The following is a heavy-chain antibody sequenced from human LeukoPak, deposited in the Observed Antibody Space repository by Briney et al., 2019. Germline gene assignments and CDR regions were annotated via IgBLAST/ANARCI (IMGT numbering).Heavy chain of an antibody. CDR2: IYTSGST. CDR1: GGSVNSQY. V-gene: IGHV4-4*07. CDR3: ARTVIAAYFDY. Sequence: NSSETLSLTCTVSGGSVNSQYWSWIRQPAGKGLEWIGRIYTSGSTNYNPSLKSRVTMSVDTSKNQFSLKLSSVTAADTAVYYRARTVIAAYFDYWGQGTLVTVSS. D-gene: IGHD6-6*01. J-gene: IGHJ4*02.